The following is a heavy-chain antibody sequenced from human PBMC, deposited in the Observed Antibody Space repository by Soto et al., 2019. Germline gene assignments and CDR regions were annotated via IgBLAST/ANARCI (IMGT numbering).Heavy chain of an antibody. D-gene: IGHD2-2*01. CDR1: GYTFTSYG. Sequence: ASVKVSCKASGYTFTSYGISWVRQAPGQGLEWMGWISAYNGNTNYAQKLQGRVTMTTDTSTSTAYMELRSLRSDDTAVYYCARLRRVPSRPCSSTSCHRSFDYWGQGTLVTVSS. V-gene: IGHV1-18*01. CDR3: ARLRRVPSRPCSSTSCHRSFDY. CDR2: ISAYNGNT. J-gene: IGHJ4*02.